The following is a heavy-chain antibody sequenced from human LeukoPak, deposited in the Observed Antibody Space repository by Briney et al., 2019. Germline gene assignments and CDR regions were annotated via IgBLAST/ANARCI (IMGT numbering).Heavy chain of an antibody. D-gene: IGHD5-24*01. V-gene: IGHV3-11*01. Sequence: GGSLRPSCAASGFTFSDYYMSWIRQAPGKGLEWVSYISSSGSTIYYADPVKGRFTISRDNAKNSLYLQMNSLRAEDTAVYYCARDLDGYNYNYFDYWGQGTLVTVSS. CDR2: ISSSGSTI. J-gene: IGHJ4*02. CDR1: GFTFSDYY. CDR3: ARDLDGYNYNYFDY.